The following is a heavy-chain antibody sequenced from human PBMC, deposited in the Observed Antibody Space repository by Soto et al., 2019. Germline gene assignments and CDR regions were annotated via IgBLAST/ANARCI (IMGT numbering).Heavy chain of an antibody. Sequence: PGGSLRLSCAASGFTFSSYWMHWVRQAPGKWLVWVSRINSDGSSTSYVDSVKGRFTISRDNAKNTLYLQMNSLSVEDTAVYYCARRGHEGTGLAHRGQGTLVTVS. CDR1: GFTFSSYW. V-gene: IGHV3-74*01. J-gene: IGHJ4*02. CDR3: ARRGHEGTGLAH. D-gene: IGHD3-10*01. CDR2: INSDGSST.